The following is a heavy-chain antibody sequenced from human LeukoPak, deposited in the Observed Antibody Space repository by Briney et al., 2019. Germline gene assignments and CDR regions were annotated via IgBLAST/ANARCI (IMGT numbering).Heavy chain of an antibody. CDR2: INPNSGGT. D-gene: IGHD7-27*01. CDR3: ARVPGDDYYFDC. V-gene: IGHV1-2*02. Sequence: ASVKVSCKASGYTFTGYYMHWVRQAPGQGLEWMGWINPNSGGTNYAQKFQGRVTMTRDTSISTAYMELSRLRSDDTAVYYCARVPGDDYYFDCWGQGTLVTVSS. CDR1: GYTFTGYY. J-gene: IGHJ4*02.